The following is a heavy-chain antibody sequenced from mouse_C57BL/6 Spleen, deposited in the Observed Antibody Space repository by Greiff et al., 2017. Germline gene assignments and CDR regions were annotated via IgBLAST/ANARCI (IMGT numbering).Heavy chain of an antibody. CDR3: ARGGDCYFDGDY. J-gene: IGHJ4*01. V-gene: IGHV1-54*01. Sequence: QVQLQQSGAELVRPGPSVKVSCKASGYAFTNYLIEWVKQRHGQGLEWIGLINPGRGGTNYNEKVKGKATLKADKSSSTDYMQSSSLTADDSAVYVCARGGDCYFDGDYWGQGTSVTVSS. CDR2: INPGRGGT. CDR1: GYAFTNYL. D-gene: IGHD2-3*01.